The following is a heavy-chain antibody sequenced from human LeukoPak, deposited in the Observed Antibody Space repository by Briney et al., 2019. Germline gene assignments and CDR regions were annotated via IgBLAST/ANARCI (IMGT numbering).Heavy chain of an antibody. J-gene: IGHJ3*02. CDR3: AEGDYGDYIGPDAFDI. CDR1: GFTFSSYG. Sequence: GGSLRLSCAASGFTFSSYGMHWVRQAPGKGLEWVAVISYDGSNKYYADSVKGRFTISRDNSKNTLYLQMNSLRAEDTAVYYCAEGDYGDYIGPDAFDIWGQGTMVTVSS. D-gene: IGHD4-17*01. CDR2: ISYDGSNK. V-gene: IGHV3-30*18.